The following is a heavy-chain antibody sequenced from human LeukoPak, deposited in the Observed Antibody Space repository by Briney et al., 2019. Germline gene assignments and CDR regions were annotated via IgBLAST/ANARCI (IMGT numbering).Heavy chain of an antibody. CDR3: ARDLYYFGEQGAFDI. D-gene: IGHD3-10*01. CDR2: INAGNGNT. J-gene: IGHJ3*02. CDR1: GYTFTSYA. V-gene: IGHV1-3*01. Sequence: GASVKVSCKASGYTFTSYAMHWVRQAPGQRLEWMGWINAGNGNTKYSQKFQGRVTITRDTSASTAYMELSSLRSEDTAVYYCARDLYYFGEQGAFDIRGQGTMVTVSS.